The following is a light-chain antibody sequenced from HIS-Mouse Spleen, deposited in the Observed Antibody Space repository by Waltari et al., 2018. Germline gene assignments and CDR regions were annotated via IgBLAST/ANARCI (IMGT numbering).Light chain of an antibody. CDR2: DAS. J-gene: IGKJ4*01. V-gene: IGKV3-11*01. CDR3: QQRSNWPPGNLT. CDR1: QSVSSY. Sequence: EIVLTQSPATLSLSPWERATLSCRASQSVSSYLAWYQQKPGQPHRLLIYDASNGATCIPARFSGSGSGTDFTLTISSLEPEDFAVYYCQQRSNWPPGNLTFGGGTKVEIK.